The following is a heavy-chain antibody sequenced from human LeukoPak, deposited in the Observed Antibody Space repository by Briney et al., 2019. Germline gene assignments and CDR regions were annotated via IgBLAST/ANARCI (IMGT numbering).Heavy chain of an antibody. J-gene: IGHJ4*02. CDR1: GFTFSSYG. CDR3: ARGTSSGYFQLYFDY. D-gene: IGHD3-22*01. V-gene: IGHV3-23*01. CDR2: ISGSGGST. Sequence: GGSLRLSCAASGFTFSSYGMHWVRQAPGKGLEWVSAISGSGGSTYYADSVKGRFTISRDNSKNTLYLQMNSLRAEDTAVYYCARGTSSGYFQLYFDYWGQGTLVTVSS.